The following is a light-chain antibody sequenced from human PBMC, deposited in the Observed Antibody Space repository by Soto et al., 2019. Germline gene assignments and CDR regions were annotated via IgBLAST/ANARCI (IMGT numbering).Light chain of an antibody. CDR1: QSISSY. J-gene: IGKJ2*01. Sequence: DIQMTQSPSSLSASVGDRVTITCRASQSISSYLNWYQQKPGKAPKLLIYAASSLQSGVPSRFSGSGSGTDFTLTSSSLQPEDSATYYCQQSYSTPYTFGQGTKLEIK. CDR3: QQSYSTPYT. CDR2: AAS. V-gene: IGKV1-39*01.